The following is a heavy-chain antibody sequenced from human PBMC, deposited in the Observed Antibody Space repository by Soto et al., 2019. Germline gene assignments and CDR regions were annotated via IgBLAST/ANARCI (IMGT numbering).Heavy chain of an antibody. CDR3: AREGIPTYYDFWSGYNYTQNWFDP. Sequence: GGSLRLSCAASGFTFSSYSMNWVRQAPGKGLEWVSYISSSSSTIYYADSVKGRFTISRDNAKNSLYLQMNSLRAEDTAVYYCAREGIPTYYDFWSGYNYTQNWFDPWGQGTLVTVSS. CDR2: ISSSSSTI. CDR1: GFTFSSYS. J-gene: IGHJ5*02. V-gene: IGHV3-48*01. D-gene: IGHD3-3*01.